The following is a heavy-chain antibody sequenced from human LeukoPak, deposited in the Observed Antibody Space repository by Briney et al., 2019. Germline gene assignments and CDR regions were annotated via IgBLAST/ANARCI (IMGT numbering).Heavy chain of an antibody. CDR3: ARRDISSGWSFDY. V-gene: IGHV4-4*07. Sequence: SETLSLTCTVCGGSISNYHWSWIRQPAGKGLEWIGQIHTSGSTNYYPPLKSRVTMSIDTPENQLSLTIRSVTAADTAVYYCARRDISSGWSFDYWGQGTLVTVSS. CDR2: IHTSGST. J-gene: IGHJ4*02. D-gene: IGHD6-19*01. CDR1: GGSISNYH.